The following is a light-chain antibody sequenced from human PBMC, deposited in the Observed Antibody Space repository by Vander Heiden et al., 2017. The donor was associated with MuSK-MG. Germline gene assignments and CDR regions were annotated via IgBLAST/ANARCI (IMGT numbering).Light chain of an antibody. CDR2: WAS. Sequence: VVTQSSPSLPLSLRGKPIFNCSSSQRGLYCSNNYNYFAWYQQKPGQPPKLLIYWASTRESGVPDRFSGSGSGTDFTLTISNLQAEDVAVYYCQQYNTSPRTFGGGTKVEIK. CDR3: QQYNTSPRT. J-gene: IGKJ4*01. V-gene: IGKV4-1*01. CDR1: QRGLYCSNNYNY.